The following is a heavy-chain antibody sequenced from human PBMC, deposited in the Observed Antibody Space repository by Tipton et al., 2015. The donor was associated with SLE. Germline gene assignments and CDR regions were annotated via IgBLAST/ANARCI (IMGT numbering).Heavy chain of an antibody. CDR2: INHSGST. V-gene: IGHV4-34*01. J-gene: IGHJ5*02. Sequence: TLSLTCAVYGGSFSGYYCSWIRQPPGKGLEWIGEINHSGSTNYNPSLKSRVTISVDTSKNQFSLKLSSVTAADTAVYYCARAFLLSGPNWFDPWGQGTLVTVSS. CDR1: GGSFSGYY. D-gene: IGHD2-2*01. CDR3: ARAFLLSGPNWFDP.